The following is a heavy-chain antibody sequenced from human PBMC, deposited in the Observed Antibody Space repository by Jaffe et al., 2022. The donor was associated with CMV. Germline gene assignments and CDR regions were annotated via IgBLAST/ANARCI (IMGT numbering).Heavy chain of an antibody. Sequence: EVQLLESGGGLVQPGGSLRLSCAASGFTFSSYAMSWVRQAPGKGLEWVSAISGSGGSTYYADSVKGRFTISRDNSKNTLYLQMNSLRAEDTAVYYCARADMVRGVTHRGGTGVYYYYYGMDVWGQGTTVTVSS. D-gene: IGHD3-10*01. CDR2: ISGSGGST. CDR1: GFTFSSYA. J-gene: IGHJ6*02. V-gene: IGHV3-23*01. CDR3: ARADMVRGVTHRGGTGVYYYYYGMDV.